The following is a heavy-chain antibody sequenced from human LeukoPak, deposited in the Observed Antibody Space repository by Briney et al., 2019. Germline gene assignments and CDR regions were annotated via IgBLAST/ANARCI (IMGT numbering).Heavy chain of an antibody. CDR2: VTGSGGST. Sequence: GGSLRLSSAASGFTFSSYGMSWVRQAPGEGLEWVSTVTGSGGSTYYADSVKGRFTISRDNSKNTLYLQMNSLRAEDTAVYYCAKDLPGWITDGDYWGQGTLVTVSS. V-gene: IGHV3-23*01. CDR1: GFTFSSYG. J-gene: IGHJ4*02. D-gene: IGHD2-2*03. CDR3: AKDLPGWITDGDY.